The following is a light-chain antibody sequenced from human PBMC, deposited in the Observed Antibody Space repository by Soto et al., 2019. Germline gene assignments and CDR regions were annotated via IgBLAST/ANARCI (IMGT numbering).Light chain of an antibody. CDR1: SRDFGAYNY. CDR2: EVS. Sequence: QSARTQPASVSGSPGQTSTISFTGTSRDFGAYNYVSWYQQHPGKAPKLMIYEVSNRPSGVSDRFSGSKSGNTASLTISGLQAADEADYYCSSKRTTASLVFGTGTKVTVL. J-gene: IGLJ1*01. V-gene: IGLV2-14*01. CDR3: SSKRTTASLV.